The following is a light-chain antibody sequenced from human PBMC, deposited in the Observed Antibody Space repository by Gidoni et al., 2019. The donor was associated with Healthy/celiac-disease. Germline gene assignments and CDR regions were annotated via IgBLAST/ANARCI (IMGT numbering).Light chain of an antibody. V-gene: IGKV3-15*01. Sequence: EIVMTQSPATLSVSPGERATLSCRASQSLRSNLAWYQQKPGQAPRLLIYGASTRATGIPARFSGSGSGTEFTLTISSLQSEDFAVYYCQQYNSWPQTFGQGTKVEIK. CDR1: QSLRSN. CDR3: QQYNSWPQT. J-gene: IGKJ1*01. CDR2: GAS.